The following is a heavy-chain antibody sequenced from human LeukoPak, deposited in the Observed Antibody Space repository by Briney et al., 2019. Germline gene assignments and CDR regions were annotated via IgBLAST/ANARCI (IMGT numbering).Heavy chain of an antibody. CDR3: AKFFYSFDL. V-gene: IGHV3-30*18. CDR2: ISYDGSNK. CDR1: GFTFSSYG. D-gene: IGHD2/OR15-2a*01. J-gene: IGHJ2*01. Sequence: PGGSLRLSCAASGFTFSSYGMHWVRQAPGKGLEWVAVISYDGSNKYYADSVKGRFTISRDNSKNTLYLQMNSLRAEDTAVYYCAKFFYSFDLWGRGTLVTVSS.